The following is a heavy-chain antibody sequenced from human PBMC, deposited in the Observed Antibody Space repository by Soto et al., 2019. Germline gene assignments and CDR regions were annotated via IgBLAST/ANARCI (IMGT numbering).Heavy chain of an antibody. D-gene: IGHD5-18*01. J-gene: IGHJ4*02. CDR2: IYHSGSA. CDR3: ARGYGRNFDY. V-gene: IGHV4-31*03. Sequence: SETLSLTCTVSGGPISSGAYYWSWIRQHPGKGLEWIGYIYHSGSAFYNPSLKSRVTISVDTSKSQFSLKLSSVTAADTAVYYCARGYGRNFDYWGQGTLVTVSS. CDR1: GGPISSGAYY.